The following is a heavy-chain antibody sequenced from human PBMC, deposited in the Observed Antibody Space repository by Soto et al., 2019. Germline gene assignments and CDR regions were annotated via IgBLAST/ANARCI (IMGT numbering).Heavy chain of an antibody. CDR1: GFTVSSNY. Sequence: GGSLRLSCAASGFTVSSNYMSWVRQAPGKGLEWVSVIYSGGSTYYADSVKGRFTISRDNSKNTLYLQMNSLRAEDTAVYYCARFGVGATSGTFDYWGQGTLVTVSS. J-gene: IGHJ4*02. V-gene: IGHV3-53*01. CDR2: IYSGGST. D-gene: IGHD1-26*01. CDR3: ARFGVGATSGTFDY.